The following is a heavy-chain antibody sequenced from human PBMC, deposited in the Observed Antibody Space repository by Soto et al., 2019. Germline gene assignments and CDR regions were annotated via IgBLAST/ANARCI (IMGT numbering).Heavy chain of an antibody. J-gene: IGHJ6*02. D-gene: IGHD2-2*01. CDR3: AQYCSSTSCYL. Sequence: ASVKVSCKASGYTFTSYYMHWVRQAPGQGLEWMGIINPSGGSTSYAQKFQGRVTMTRDTSTSTVYMELSSLRSDDTAVYYCAQYCSSTSCYLWGQGTTVTVSS. CDR1: GYTFTSYY. CDR2: INPSGGST. V-gene: IGHV1-46*01.